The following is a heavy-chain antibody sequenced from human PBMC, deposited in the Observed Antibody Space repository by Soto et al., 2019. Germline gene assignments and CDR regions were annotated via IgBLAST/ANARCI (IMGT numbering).Heavy chain of an antibody. J-gene: IGHJ1*01. CDR3: AREENCSDGICYSESFQR. V-gene: IGHV1-46*01. D-gene: IGHD2-15*01. CDR1: GYIFTAYS. Sequence: QVQLEQSGAEVKKPGASVKVSCKASGYIFTAYSMHWVRRAHGQGLQWMVFVNPSGGSTNYVKKFQGTVTLTRATSKNTFYMDLRSLTSEDTAVYYCAREENCSDGICYSESFQRWGQGTLVTFSS. CDR2: VNPSGGST.